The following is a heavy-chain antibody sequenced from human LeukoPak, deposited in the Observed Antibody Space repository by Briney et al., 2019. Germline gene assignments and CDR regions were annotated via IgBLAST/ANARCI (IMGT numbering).Heavy chain of an antibody. CDR3: ARNSSGDSFVN. J-gene: IGHJ4*02. CDR1: GYSIISDYY. Sequence: PSETLSHTCAVSGYSIISDYYWGWIRQSPGKGLEWIGSVYHSGSTHYNPSLKSRVTMSVDTSKNQFSLKLNSVTAADTAVYYCARNSSGDSFVNWGQRSLVTVSS. D-gene: IGHD6-19*01. CDR2: VYHSGST. V-gene: IGHV4-38-2*01.